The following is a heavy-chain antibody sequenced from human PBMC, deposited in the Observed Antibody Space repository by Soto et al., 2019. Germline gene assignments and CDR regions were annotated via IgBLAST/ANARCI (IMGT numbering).Heavy chain of an antibody. CDR3: ARTIAALDY. V-gene: IGHV4-34*01. CDR2: INHSGST. J-gene: IGHJ4*02. Sequence: SETLSLTCAVYGGSFSGYYWSWIRQPPGKGLEWIGEINHSGSTNYNPSLKSRVTISVDTSKNQFSLKLSSVTAADTAVYYCARTIAALDYWGQGALVTVSS. D-gene: IGHD6-6*01. CDR1: GGSFSGYY.